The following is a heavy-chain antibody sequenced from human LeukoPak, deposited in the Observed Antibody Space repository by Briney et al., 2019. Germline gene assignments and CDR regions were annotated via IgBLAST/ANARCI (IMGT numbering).Heavy chain of an antibody. CDR2: ISSGGSII. J-gene: IGHJ4*02. D-gene: IGHD3-16*01. Sequence: TGGSLRLSCAVSGFTVSSNYMNWVRQAPGKGLEWVSYISSGGSIIYYADSVRGRFTISRDNAKNSLYLQMNSLRAEDTAVYYCARFARFGDLQGGGYFDYWGQGTLVTVSS. V-gene: IGHV3-48*03. CDR3: ARFARFGDLQGGGYFDY. CDR1: GFTVSSNY.